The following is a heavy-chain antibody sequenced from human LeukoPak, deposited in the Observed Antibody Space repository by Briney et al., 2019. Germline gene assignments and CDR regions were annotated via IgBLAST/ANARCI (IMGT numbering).Heavy chain of an antibody. CDR1: GFTFSSYS. CDR2: ISSSSSYI. D-gene: IGHD6-13*01. J-gene: IGHJ4*02. V-gene: IGHV3-21*01. CDR3: ARPYSSSWYANFDY. Sequence: GGSLRLSCAASGFTFSSYSMNWVRQAPGKGLEWVSSISSSSSYIYYADSVKGRFTISRDNAKNSLYLQMNSLRAEDTAVYYCARPYSSSWYANFDYWGQGTLVTVSS.